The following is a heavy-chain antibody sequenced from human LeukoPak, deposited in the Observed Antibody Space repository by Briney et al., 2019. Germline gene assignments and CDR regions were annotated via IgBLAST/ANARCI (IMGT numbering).Heavy chain of an antibody. V-gene: IGHV3-23*01. J-gene: IGHJ6*03. Sequence: PGGSLRLSCAASGFTFSSYAMSWVRQAPGKGLEWVSAISGSGGSTYYADSVKGRFTISRDNSKNTLYLQMNSLRAEDTAVYYCAKTDAQGSYYYCYYMDVWGKGTTVTVSS. CDR2: ISGSGGST. CDR3: AKTDAQGSYYYCYYMDV. D-gene: IGHD2-2*01. CDR1: GFTFSSYA.